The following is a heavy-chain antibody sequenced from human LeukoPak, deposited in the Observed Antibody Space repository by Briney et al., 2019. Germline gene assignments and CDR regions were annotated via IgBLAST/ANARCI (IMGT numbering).Heavy chain of an antibody. Sequence: PSETLSHTCTVSGGSISSGSYYWSWIRQPAGKGLEWIGRIYTSGSTNYNPSLKSRVTISVDTSKNQFSLKLSSVTAADTAVYYCAREEDYYGSGRSRGFAIDYWGQGTLVTVSS. CDR2: IYTSGST. CDR3: AREEDYYGSGRSRGFAIDY. CDR1: GGSISSGSYY. D-gene: IGHD3-10*01. J-gene: IGHJ4*02. V-gene: IGHV4-61*02.